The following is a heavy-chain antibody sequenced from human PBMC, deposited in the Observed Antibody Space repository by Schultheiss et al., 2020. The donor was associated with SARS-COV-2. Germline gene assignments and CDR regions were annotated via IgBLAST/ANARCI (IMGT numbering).Heavy chain of an antibody. CDR3: AKDRGYCSGGSCYFGWFDP. J-gene: IGHJ5*02. Sequence: GGSLRLSCAASGFTFSSYWMSWVRQAPGKGLEWVAVISYDGSNKYYADSVKGRFTISRDNSKNTLYLQMNSLRAEDTAVYYCAKDRGYCSGGSCYFGWFDPWGQGTLVTVSS. V-gene: IGHV3-30*18. D-gene: IGHD2-15*01. CDR1: GFTFSSYW. CDR2: ISYDGSNK.